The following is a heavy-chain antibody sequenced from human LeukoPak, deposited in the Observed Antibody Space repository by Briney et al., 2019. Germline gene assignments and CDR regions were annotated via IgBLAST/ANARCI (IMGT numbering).Heavy chain of an antibody. CDR2: IYYSGST. J-gene: IGHJ5*02. CDR1: GGSISSYY. V-gene: IGHV4-59*01. Sequence: PSETLSLTCTVSGGSISSYYWSWIRQPPGKGLEWIAYIYYSGSTYYNPSLKSRVTISIDTSKNQFSLNLSSVAAADTAVYYCARWSPRPGWFDPWGQGTLATVSS. CDR3: ARWSPRPGWFDP.